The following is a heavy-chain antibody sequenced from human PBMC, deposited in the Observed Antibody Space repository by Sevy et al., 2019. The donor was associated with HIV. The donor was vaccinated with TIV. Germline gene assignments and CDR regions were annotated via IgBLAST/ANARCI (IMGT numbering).Heavy chain of an antibody. Sequence: GGCLRLSCAASGFSFNNAWMRWVRQAPGKGLEWVGRIKSQTDGGTTDYAAPLQGRFSISRDDSKNTLFLQMNSLKTEDTAVYFCATAYCIGASCYSGNFDHWGQGTLVTVSS. J-gene: IGHJ4*02. V-gene: IGHV3-15*01. CDR3: ATAYCIGASCYSGNFDH. D-gene: IGHD2-15*01. CDR1: GFSFNNAW. CDR2: IKSQTDGGTT.